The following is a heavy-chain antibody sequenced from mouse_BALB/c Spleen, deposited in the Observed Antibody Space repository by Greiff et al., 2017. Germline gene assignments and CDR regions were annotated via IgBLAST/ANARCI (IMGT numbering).Heavy chain of an antibody. CDR1: GYTFTSYW. Sequence: VQLQQSGAELAKPGASVKMSCKASGYTFTSYWMHWVKQRPGQGLEWIGYINPSTGYTEYNQKFKDKATLTADKSSSTAYMQLSSLTSEDSAVYYCARSGIYYDYDDGAYYAMDYWGQGTSVTVSS. CDR2: INPSTGYT. CDR3: ARSGIYYDYDDGAYYAMDY. V-gene: IGHV1-7*01. D-gene: IGHD2-4*01. J-gene: IGHJ4*01.